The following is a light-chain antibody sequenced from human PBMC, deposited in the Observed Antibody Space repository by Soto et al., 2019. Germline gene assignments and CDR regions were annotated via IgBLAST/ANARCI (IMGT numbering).Light chain of an antibody. CDR1: QSISSW. V-gene: IGKV1-5*03. J-gene: IGKJ1*01. Sequence: DFRMPQSPSPLSASVGARVTITCRASQSISSWLAWYQQNPGKAPKLLIYKASSLESGVPSRFSGSGSGTEFTLTISSLQPDDFATYYCQQYNSYSTFGQGTKVEIE. CDR3: QQYNSYST. CDR2: KAS.